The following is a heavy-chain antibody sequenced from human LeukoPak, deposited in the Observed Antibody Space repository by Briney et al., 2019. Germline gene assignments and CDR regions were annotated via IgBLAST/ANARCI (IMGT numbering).Heavy chain of an antibody. CDR3: ARDYDHSFDY. CDR1: GFSVTSNY. V-gene: IGHV3-53*01. CDR2: IYSGGST. D-gene: IGHD5-12*01. J-gene: IGHJ4*02. Sequence: PGGSLRLSCAASGFSVTSNYMSWVRQAPGKGLEWVSVIYSGGSTYYADSVKGRFTISRDNSKNTLYLQMNSLRAEDTAVYYCARDYDHSFDYWGQGILVTVSS.